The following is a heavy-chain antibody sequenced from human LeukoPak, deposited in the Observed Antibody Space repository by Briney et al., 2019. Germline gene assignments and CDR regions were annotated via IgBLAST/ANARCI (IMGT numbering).Heavy chain of an antibody. CDR3: AKDTVKVTTIRRVPHYMDV. Sequence: GGSLRLSCAASGFTFSSYAMHWVRQAPGKGLEWVAVISYDGSNKYYADSVKGRFTISRDNSKNTLYLQMNSLRAEDTAVYYCAKDTVKVTTIRRVPHYMDVWGKGTTVTISS. J-gene: IGHJ6*03. CDR1: GFTFSSYA. CDR2: ISYDGSNK. V-gene: IGHV3-30*04. D-gene: IGHD5-12*01.